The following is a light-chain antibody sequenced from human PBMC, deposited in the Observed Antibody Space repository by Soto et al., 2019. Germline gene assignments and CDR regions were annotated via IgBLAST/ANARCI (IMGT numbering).Light chain of an antibody. J-gene: IGLJ1*01. CDR2: GNS. CDR1: SSNIGAGYD. V-gene: IGLV1-40*01. CDR3: QSYDSSLSGYV. Sequence: QSVLTQPPPVSGGPGERGTISCTGGSSNIGAGYDVHWYQQLPGTAPNLLIYGNSNRPSGVPDRLSGSKSGTSASLAITGLQAEDEADYYCQSYDSSLSGYVFGTGTKVTVL.